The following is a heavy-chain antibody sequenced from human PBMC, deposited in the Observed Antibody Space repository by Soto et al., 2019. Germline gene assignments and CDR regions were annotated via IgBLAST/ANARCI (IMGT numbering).Heavy chain of an antibody. V-gene: IGHV1-69*06. CDR2: IIPIFGTA. J-gene: IGHJ6*02. CDR1: GGTFSSYA. Sequence: SVKVSCKASGGTFSSYAISWVRQAPGQGLEWMGGIIPIFGTANYAQKFQGRVTITADKSTSTAYMELSSLRSEDTAVYYCAIHYDFCSGYPQNYYYYGMDVQGQASTFTVSS. CDR3: AIHYDFCSGYPQNYYYYGMDV. D-gene: IGHD3-3*01.